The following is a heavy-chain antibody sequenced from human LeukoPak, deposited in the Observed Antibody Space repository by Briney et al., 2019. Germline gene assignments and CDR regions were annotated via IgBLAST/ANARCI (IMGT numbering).Heavy chain of an antibody. V-gene: IGHV3-66*01. D-gene: IGHD3-10*02. Sequence: GSLRLSCAASGFTVSSNYMSWVRQAPGKGLEWVSVIYSGGSTYYADSVKGRFTISRDNAKNSLYLQMNSLRAEDTAVYYCAELGITMIGGVWGKGTTVTISS. J-gene: IGHJ6*04. CDR1: GFTVSSNY. CDR2: IYSGGST. CDR3: AELGITMIGGV.